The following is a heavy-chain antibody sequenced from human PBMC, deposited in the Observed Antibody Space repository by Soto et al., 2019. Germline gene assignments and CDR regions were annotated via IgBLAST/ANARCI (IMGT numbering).Heavy chain of an antibody. CDR2: INHSGST. CDR1: GGSFSGYY. V-gene: IGHV4-34*01. Sequence: SETLSLTCAVYGGSFSGYYWSWIRQPPGKGLEWIGEINHSGSTNYNPSLKSRVTISVDTSKNQFSLKLSSVTAADTAVYYCARGANFKVVVPAAIYYYYYMDVWGKGTTVTVSS. J-gene: IGHJ6*03. CDR3: ARGANFKVVVPAAIYYYYYMDV. D-gene: IGHD2-2*01.